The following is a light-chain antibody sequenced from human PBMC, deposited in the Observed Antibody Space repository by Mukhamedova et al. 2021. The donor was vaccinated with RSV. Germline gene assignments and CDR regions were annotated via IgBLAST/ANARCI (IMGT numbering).Light chain of an antibody. CDR2: WAS. Sequence: ATINCKSNQSVLYTSNNKNYLAWYQQRPGQPPKLLIFWASTRESGVPDRFSGSGSGTDFTLTISSLQPEDVAAYYCQQFYTSPQTF. V-gene: IGKV4-1*01. J-gene: IGKJ2*01. CDR3: QQFYTSPQT. CDR1: QSVLYTSNNKNY.